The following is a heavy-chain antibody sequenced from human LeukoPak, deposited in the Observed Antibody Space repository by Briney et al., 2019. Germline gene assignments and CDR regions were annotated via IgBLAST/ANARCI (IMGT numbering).Heavy chain of an antibody. Sequence: GGSLRLSCAASGFTFTTYSMNWVRQAPGKGLGWVSSITSSSTSMYYADSAKGRFTISRDNAKNSLYLQMISLRAEDTAVYYCAELGITMIGGVWGKGTTVTVSS. CDR1: GFTFTTYS. J-gene: IGHJ6*04. CDR2: ITSSSTSM. CDR3: AELGITMIGGV. D-gene: IGHD3-10*02. V-gene: IGHV3-21*01.